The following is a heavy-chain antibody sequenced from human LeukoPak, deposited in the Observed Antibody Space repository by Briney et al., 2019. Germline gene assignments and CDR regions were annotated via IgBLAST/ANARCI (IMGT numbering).Heavy chain of an antibody. Sequence: SETLSLTCAVYGGSFSGYYWSWIRQPPGMGLEWIGSIYYTGNTYYNASLKSQVSISIDTSKNQFSLKLTSVTAADTAVYYCARQTGSGLFILPGGQGTLVTVSS. V-gene: IGHV4-34*01. J-gene: IGHJ4*02. CDR2: IYYTGNT. CDR3: ARQTGSGLFILP. D-gene: IGHD3/OR15-3a*01. CDR1: GGSFSGYY.